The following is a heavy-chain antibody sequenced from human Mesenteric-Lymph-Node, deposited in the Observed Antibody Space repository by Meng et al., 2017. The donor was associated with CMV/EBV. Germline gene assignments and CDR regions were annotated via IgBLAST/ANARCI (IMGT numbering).Heavy chain of an antibody. CDR2: INSDGSST. J-gene: IGHJ4*02. D-gene: IGHD1-26*01. V-gene: IGHV3-74*01. CDR3: AKAGSYRFDN. CDR1: GFTFSSYW. Sequence: GGSLRLSCAASGFTFSSYWMHWVRQAPGKGLVWVSRINSDGSSTTYADSVKGRFTISGDNAKNTLYLQMNSLRDDDTAVYYCAKAGSYRFDNWGQGILVTVSS.